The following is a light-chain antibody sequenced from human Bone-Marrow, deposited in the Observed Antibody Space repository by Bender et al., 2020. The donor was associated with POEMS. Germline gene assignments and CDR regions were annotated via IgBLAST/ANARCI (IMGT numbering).Light chain of an antibody. CDR3: SSHAASNSLV. V-gene: IGLV2-8*01. CDR1: SSDVGGKNY. Sequence: QSALTQPPSASWSPGQSVTISCTGTSSDVGGKNYVSWYQQHPGKAPKLMIYEVNKRPSGVPDRFSGSKSGNTASLTVSGLQAEDEADYYCSSHAASNSLVFGGGTKLTVL. CDR2: EVN. J-gene: IGLJ3*02.